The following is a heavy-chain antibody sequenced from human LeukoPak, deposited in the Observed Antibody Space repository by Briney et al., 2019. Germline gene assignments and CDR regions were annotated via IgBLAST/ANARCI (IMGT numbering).Heavy chain of an antibody. D-gene: IGHD5-12*01. Sequence: GESLRFSCKGSGYSFTSYWISWVRQMPGKSLEWMGRIDPSDSYTNYSPSLQGHATISADKPISTAYLQWSSLKASDTAMYYCARLRVVATSFDYWGQGTLVTVSS. V-gene: IGHV5-10-1*01. CDR2: IDPSDSYT. CDR3: ARLRVVATSFDY. CDR1: GYSFTSYW. J-gene: IGHJ4*02.